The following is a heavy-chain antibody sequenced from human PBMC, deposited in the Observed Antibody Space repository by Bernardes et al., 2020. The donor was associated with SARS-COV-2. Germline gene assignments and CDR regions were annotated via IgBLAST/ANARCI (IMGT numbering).Heavy chain of an antibody. CDR3: AKDYCDGDCDFFDY. J-gene: IGHJ4*02. D-gene: IGHD2-21*02. Sequence: GGSLRLSCAASGFTVSTYAMSWVRQAPGKGLEWVSGISGRDDTSYYADSVKGRFTISRDNSKNTLYLQMNSLRAGDTAIYYCAKDYCDGDCDFFDYWGQGTLVTVSS. CDR2: ISGRDDTS. V-gene: IGHV3-23*01. CDR1: GFTVSTYA.